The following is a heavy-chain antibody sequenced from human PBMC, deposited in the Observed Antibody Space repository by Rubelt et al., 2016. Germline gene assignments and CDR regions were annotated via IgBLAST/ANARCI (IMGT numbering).Heavy chain of an antibody. CDR3: AKVEGQYGSGSYLRAIFDY. D-gene: IGHD3-10*01. Sequence: GGSLRFSCAASGFTFSSYGMHWVRQAPGKGLEWVAFIAYDGGNKHYADSVKGRFTISRDNSKNTLYLQMNNLRPEDTALYYCAKVEGQYGSGSYLRAIFDYWGQGTLVTVSS. CDR1: GFTFSSYG. CDR2: IAYDGGNK. J-gene: IGHJ4*02. V-gene: IGHV3-30*02.